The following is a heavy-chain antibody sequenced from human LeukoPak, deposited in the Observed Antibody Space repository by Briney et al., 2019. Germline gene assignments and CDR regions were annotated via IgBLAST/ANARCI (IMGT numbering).Heavy chain of an antibody. Sequence: KSSETLSLTCSVSGGSVDDGGYYWSWIRQPPGKGLEWIGHVYSSGSTMYNPSLKSRPTISLDKSKNQFSLILNSVIAADTAVYYCVRDNGFCDLWGQGTLVTVSS. CDR1: GGSVDDGGYY. CDR2: VYSSGST. CDR3: VRDNGFCDL. J-gene: IGHJ4*02. V-gene: IGHV4-61*08.